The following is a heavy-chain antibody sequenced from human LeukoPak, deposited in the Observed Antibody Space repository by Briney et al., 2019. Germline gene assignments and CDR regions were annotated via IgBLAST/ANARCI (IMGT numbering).Heavy chain of an antibody. CDR2: INHSGST. CDR3: ARGPIIAVAGSSGFDY. V-gene: IGHV4-34*01. Sequence: SEALSLTCAVYGGSFSGYYWSWIRQPPGKGLEWIGEINHSGSTNYNPSLKSRVTISVDTSKNQFSLKLSSVTAADTAVYYCARGPIIAVAGSSGFDYWGQGTLVTVSS. CDR1: GGSFSGYY. J-gene: IGHJ4*02. D-gene: IGHD6-19*01.